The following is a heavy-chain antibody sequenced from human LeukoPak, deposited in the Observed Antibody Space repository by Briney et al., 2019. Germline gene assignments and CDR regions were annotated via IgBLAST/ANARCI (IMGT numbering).Heavy chain of an antibody. V-gene: IGHV4-59*01. CDR2: IYYSGGT. Sequence: SETLSLTCTVSGGSISSYYWSWIRQPPGKGLEWIGYIYYSGGTNYNPSLKSRVTISVDTSKNQFSLKLSSVTAADTAVYYCARDVTGTTSAFDIWGQGTMVTVSS. J-gene: IGHJ3*02. D-gene: IGHD1-7*01. CDR3: ARDVTGTTSAFDI. CDR1: GGSISSYY.